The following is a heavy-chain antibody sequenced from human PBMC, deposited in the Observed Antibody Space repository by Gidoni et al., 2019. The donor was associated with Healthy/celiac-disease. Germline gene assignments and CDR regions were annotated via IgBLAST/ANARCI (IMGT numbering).Heavy chain of an antibody. D-gene: IGHD3-10*01. Sequence: RQPPGKGLEWIGYIYYSGSTNYNPSLKSRVTISVDTSKNQFSLKLSSVTAADTAVYYCARHGPWQPGSGSSPYYYYGMDVCGQGTTVTVSS. CDR3: ARHGPWQPGSGSSPYYYYGMDV. J-gene: IGHJ6*02. V-gene: IGHV4-59*08. CDR2: IYYSGST.